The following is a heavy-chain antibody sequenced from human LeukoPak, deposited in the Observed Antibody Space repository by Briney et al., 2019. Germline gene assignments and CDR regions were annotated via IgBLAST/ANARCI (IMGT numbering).Heavy chain of an antibody. CDR2: INHSGST. D-gene: IGHD3-10*01. CDR1: GGSFSGYY. Sequence: SETLSLTCAVYGGSFSGYYWSWIRQPPGKGLEWIGEINHSGSTNYNPSLKSRVTISVDTSKNQFSLKLSSVTAADTAVYYCARVRRMVRGAGSFDYWGQGTLVTVSS. CDR3: ARVRRMVRGAGSFDY. V-gene: IGHV4-34*01. J-gene: IGHJ4*02.